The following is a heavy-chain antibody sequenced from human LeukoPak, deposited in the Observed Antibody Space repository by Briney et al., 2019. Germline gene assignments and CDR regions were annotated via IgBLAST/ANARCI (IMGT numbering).Heavy chain of an antibody. CDR1: GGTFSSYA. Sequence: ASVKVSCKASGGTFSSYAISWVRQAPGQGLEWMGRIIPILGIANYAQKFQGRVTITADKSTSTAYMELSSLRSEDTAVYYCARVRAGATTPGAFDIWGQGTMVTVSS. CDR3: ARVRAGATTPGAFDI. J-gene: IGHJ3*02. D-gene: IGHD1-26*01. V-gene: IGHV1-69*04. CDR2: IIPILGIA.